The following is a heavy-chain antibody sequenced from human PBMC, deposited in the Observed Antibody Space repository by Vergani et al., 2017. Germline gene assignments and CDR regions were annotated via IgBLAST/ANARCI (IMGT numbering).Heavy chain of an antibody. V-gene: IGHV4-34*01. CDR2: INQSGST. CDR1: GGSFSGYY. Sequence: QVQLQQWGAGLLKPSETLSLTCAVYGGSFSGYYWSWIRQPPGKGLEWIGEINQSGSTNYNPSLKSRVTISVDTSKNQFSLKLSSVTAADTAVYYCARWSEVVTAIPVPYWYFDLWGRGTLVTVSS. D-gene: IGHD2-21*02. J-gene: IGHJ2*01. CDR3: ARWSEVVTAIPVPYWYFDL.